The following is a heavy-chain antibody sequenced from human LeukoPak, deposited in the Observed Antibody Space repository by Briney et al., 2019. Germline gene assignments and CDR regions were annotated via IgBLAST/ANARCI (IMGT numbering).Heavy chain of an antibody. D-gene: IGHD5-18*01. CDR2: IWFDGSNQ. V-gene: IGHV3-33*01. CDR3: ARGLGYSYGYGIDY. J-gene: IGHJ4*02. Sequence: GGSLRLSCAASGFIFSSYAMHWVRRAPGKGPEWVAIIWFDGSNQYYAESVEGRFTVSRDNSKNTLYLQMNSLRAEDTAVYSCARGLGYSYGYGIDYWGQGTLVIASS. CDR1: GFIFSSYA.